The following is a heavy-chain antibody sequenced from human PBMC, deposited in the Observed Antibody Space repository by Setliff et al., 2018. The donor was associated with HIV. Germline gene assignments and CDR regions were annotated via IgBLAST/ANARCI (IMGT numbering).Heavy chain of an antibody. Sequence: ASVKVSCKASGYSFTGYYMHWVRQAPGQGLEWMGWMNPSTGGTRFAQKFQGRVTMTRDTFITTAYMELSSLRSDDTAVYYCTNRGGSGTNVGNWFDPWGQGTLVTVSS. J-gene: IGHJ5*02. CDR1: GYSFTGYY. V-gene: IGHV1-2*02. D-gene: IGHD3-10*01. CDR3: TNRGGSGTNVGNWFDP. CDR2: MNPSTGGT.